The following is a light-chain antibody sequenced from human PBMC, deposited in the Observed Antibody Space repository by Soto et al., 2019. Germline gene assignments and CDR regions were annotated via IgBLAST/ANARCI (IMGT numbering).Light chain of an antibody. CDR1: QSVNSF. Sequence: EILLTQSPGTLSLSPGERVSLSCRADQSVNSFLAWYQQKPGQAPRLLIYDTSIRATGIPARFSGSGSGTDFTLTISSLEPEDFAVYYCQQRNSWPPTFTFGQGTRLEIK. V-gene: IGKV3-11*01. J-gene: IGKJ5*01. CDR2: DTS. CDR3: QQRNSWPPTFT.